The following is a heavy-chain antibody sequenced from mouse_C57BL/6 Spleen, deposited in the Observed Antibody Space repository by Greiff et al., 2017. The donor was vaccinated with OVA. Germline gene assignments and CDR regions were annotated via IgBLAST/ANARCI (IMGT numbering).Heavy chain of an antibody. CDR2: IDPSDSYT. Sequence: QVQLQQPGAELVMPGASVKLSCKASGYTFTSYWMHWVKQRPGQGLEWIGEIDPSDSYTNYNQKFKGKSTLTVDKSSSTAYMQLSSLTSEDSAFYYCARELEAYWGQGTLVTVSA. V-gene: IGHV1-69*01. D-gene: IGHD4-1*01. CDR3: ARELEAY. J-gene: IGHJ3*01. CDR1: GYTFTSYW.